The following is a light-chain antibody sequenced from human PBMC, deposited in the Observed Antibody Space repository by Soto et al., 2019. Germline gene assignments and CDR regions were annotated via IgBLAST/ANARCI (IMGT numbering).Light chain of an antibody. CDR3: QQNCSSSFT. J-gene: IGKJ3*01. V-gene: IGKV3-20*01. CDR1: QSVSSSY. Sequence: EIVLTQSPGTLSLSPGERATLSCRASQSVSSSYLAWYQQKPGQAPRLLIYGASSRATGIPDRFSGSGSGTDFTLTISRLEPEDFAVYYCQQNCSSSFTFGPGTKVDIK. CDR2: GAS.